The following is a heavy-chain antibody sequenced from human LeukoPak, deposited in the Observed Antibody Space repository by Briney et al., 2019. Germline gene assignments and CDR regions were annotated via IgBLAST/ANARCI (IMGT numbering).Heavy chain of an antibody. CDR3: ARDRGYCSGGSCENWFDP. CDR2: INPNSGGT. D-gene: IGHD2-15*01. CDR1: GYTFTGYY. J-gene: IGHJ5*02. Sequence: ASVKLSCKASGYTFTGYYMHWVRQAPGQGLEWMGWINPNSGGTNYAQKFQGRVTMTRDTSISTAYMELSRVRSDDTAVYYCARDRGYCSGGSCENWFDPWGQGTLVTVSS. V-gene: IGHV1-2*02.